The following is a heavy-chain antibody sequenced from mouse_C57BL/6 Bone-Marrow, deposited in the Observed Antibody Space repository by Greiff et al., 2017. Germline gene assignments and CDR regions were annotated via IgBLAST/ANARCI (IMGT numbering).Heavy chain of an antibody. D-gene: IGHD3-2*02. J-gene: IGHJ3*01. CDR3: ARGQLRWGFAY. Sequence: VQLQQSGAELVKPGASVKLSCTASGFNIKDYYMHWVKQRTEQGLEWIGRIDPEDGETKYAPKFPGKATITADTSSNTAYLQLSSLTSEDTAVYYCARGQLRWGFAYWGQGTLVTVSA. CDR1: GFNIKDYY. CDR2: IDPEDGET. V-gene: IGHV14-2*01.